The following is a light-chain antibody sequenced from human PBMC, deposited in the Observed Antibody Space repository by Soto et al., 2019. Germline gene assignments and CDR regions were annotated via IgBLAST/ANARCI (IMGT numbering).Light chain of an antibody. V-gene: IGKV1-39*01. CDR3: QQSYSTPRYGPT. CDR2: AAS. J-gene: IGKJ1*01. Sequence: DIQMTQSPSSLSASVGYRVTITCRSSQSISSYLNWYQQKPGKAPKLLIYAASSLQSGVPSRFSGSGSGTDFTLTISSLQPEDFATYYCQQSYSTPRYGPTFGQGTKVDIK. CDR1: QSISSY.